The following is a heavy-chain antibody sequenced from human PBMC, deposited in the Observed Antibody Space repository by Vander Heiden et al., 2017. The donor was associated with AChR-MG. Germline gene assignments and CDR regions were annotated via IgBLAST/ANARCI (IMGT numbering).Heavy chain of an antibody. CDR2: IKSKTDGGTT. Sequence: EVQLVESGGGLVTPGGSLSLACAASGFPFSNAGMSWVRQAPGKGLEWVGRIKSKTDGGTTDYAAPVKGRFTISRDDSKNTLYLQMNSLKTEDTAVYYCTTDWDVWFGELNSDYWGQGTLGTVSS. CDR1: GFPFSNAG. J-gene: IGHJ4*02. V-gene: IGHV3-15*01. CDR3: TTDWDVWFGELNSDY. D-gene: IGHD3-10*01.